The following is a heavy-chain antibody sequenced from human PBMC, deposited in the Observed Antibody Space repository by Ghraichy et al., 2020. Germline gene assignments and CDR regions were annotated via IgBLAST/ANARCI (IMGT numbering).Heavy chain of an antibody. CDR1: GFTFSSYA. J-gene: IGHJ6*03. Sequence: GGSLRLSCAASGFTFSSYAMSWVRQAPGKGLEWVSAISGSGGSTYYADSVKGRFTISRDNSKNTLYLQMNSLRAEDTAVYYCAKNMRVWSYYDSSGYYYQSAYYYYYYMDVWGKGTTVTVSS. CDR2: ISGSGGST. V-gene: IGHV3-23*01. CDR3: AKNMRVWSYYDSSGYYYQSAYYYYYYMDV. D-gene: IGHD3-22*01.